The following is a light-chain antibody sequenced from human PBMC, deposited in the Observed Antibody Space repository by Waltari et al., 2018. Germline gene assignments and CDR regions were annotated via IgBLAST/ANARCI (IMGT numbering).Light chain of an antibody. CDR2: EAS. V-gene: IGLV2-8*01. CDR3: SSYAGSNDVA. Sequence: QSALTQPPSASGSPGQSVTISCTGTSSDVGGYNYVSWYQQHPGKAPKLMIYEASKRPSGVPDRFSGSKSGNTASLTVSGLQAEDEADYYCSSYAGSNDVAFGGGTKLSVL. CDR1: SSDVGGYNY. J-gene: IGLJ2*01.